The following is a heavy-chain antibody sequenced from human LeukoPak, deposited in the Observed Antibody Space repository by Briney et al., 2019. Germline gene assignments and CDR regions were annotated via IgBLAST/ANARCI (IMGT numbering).Heavy chain of an antibody. CDR3: ARDYAAASNDY. Sequence: ASVKVSCKASGYTFTSYGISWVRQAPGHGLEWMGWISAYNGKTNYAQKLQGRVTMTTDTSTSTAYMELRSLRSDDTAVYYCARDYAAASNDYWGQGTLVTVSS. V-gene: IGHV1-18*01. D-gene: IGHD2-15*01. J-gene: IGHJ4*02. CDR1: GYTFTSYG. CDR2: ISAYNGKT.